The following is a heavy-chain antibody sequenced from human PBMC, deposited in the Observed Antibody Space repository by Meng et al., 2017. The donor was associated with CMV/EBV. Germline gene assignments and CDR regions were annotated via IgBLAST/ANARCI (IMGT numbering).Heavy chain of an antibody. CDR1: GFTFSSYG. J-gene: IGHJ6*02. CDR3: ARDDPPYNWHPYYYGMDV. D-gene: IGHD1-20*01. V-gene: IGHV3-33*01. CDR2: IWYDGSNK. Sequence: GESLKISCAASGFTFSSYGMHWVRQAPGKGLEWVAVIWYDGSNKYYADSVKGRFTISRDNAKNSLYLQMNSLRAEDTAVYYCARDDPPYNWHPYYYGMDVWGQGTTVTVSS.